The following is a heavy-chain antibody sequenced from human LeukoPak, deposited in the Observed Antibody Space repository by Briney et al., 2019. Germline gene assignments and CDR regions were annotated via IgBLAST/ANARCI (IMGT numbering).Heavy chain of an antibody. CDR2: SSWNSGSI. Sequence: GGSLRLSCAASGFTCDDYAMHWVRQAPGKGLEWVSGSSWNSGSIGYADSVKGRFTISRDNAKNSLYLQMNSLRAEDTALYYCVKSSLAAAGTFAGDYWGQGTLVTVSS. D-gene: IGHD6-13*01. CDR3: VKSSLAAAGTFAGDY. J-gene: IGHJ4*02. CDR1: GFTCDDYA. V-gene: IGHV3-9*01.